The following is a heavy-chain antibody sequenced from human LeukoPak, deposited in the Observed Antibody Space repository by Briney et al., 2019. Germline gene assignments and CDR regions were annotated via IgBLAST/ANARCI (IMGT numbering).Heavy chain of an antibody. CDR1: GYTFTSYG. CDR3: ARDFSITMVRGVIIKGSWSDP. D-gene: IGHD3-10*01. CDR2: ISAYNGNT. Sequence: ASVKVSCKASGYTFTSYGISWVRQAPGQGLEWMGWISAYNGNTNYAQKFQGRVTMTRDTSISTAYMELSRLRSDDTAVYYCARDFSITMVRGVIIKGSWSDPWGQGTLVTVSS. J-gene: IGHJ5*02. V-gene: IGHV1-18*01.